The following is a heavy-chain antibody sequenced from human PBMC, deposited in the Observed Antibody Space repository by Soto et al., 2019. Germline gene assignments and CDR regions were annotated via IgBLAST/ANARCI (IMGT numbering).Heavy chain of an antibody. CDR2: INSDGSST. CDR3: ARGPDYSHSGSRGAFDI. D-gene: IGHD3-10*01. CDR1: GFGFSIYW. Sequence: EVHLVESGRGSLQPGGSLRLSCGASGFGFSIYWMHWVRQGPGKRPVWVSRINSDGSSTMYADSVKGRFTISRDNTKNTLYLQMNSLRVEDTAVYYCARGPDYSHSGSRGAFDIWGQGTAVTVSS. J-gene: IGHJ3*02. V-gene: IGHV3-74*03.